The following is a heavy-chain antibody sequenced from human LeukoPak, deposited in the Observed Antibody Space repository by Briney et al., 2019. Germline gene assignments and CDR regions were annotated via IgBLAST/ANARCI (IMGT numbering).Heavy chain of an antibody. Sequence: PSETLSLTCTVSGGSISSYYWSWIRQPAGKGLEWIGRIYTSGSTNYNPSLKSRVTMSVDTSKTQFSLKLSSVTAADTAVYYCARDHFRGMVRGVTPYYYYYGMDVWGQGTTVTVSS. CDR1: GGSISSYY. J-gene: IGHJ6*02. CDR3: ARDHFRGMVRGVTPYYYYYGMDV. V-gene: IGHV4-4*07. CDR2: IYTSGST. D-gene: IGHD3-10*01.